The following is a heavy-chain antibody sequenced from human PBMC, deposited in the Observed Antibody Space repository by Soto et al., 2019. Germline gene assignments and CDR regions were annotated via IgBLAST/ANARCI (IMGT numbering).Heavy chain of an antibody. D-gene: IGHD2-15*01. CDR2: IKRETDGATT. J-gene: IGHJ4*02. V-gene: IGHV3-15*01. CDR3: STDPRIEYSFG. CDR1: GFTFANAW. Sequence: GGSLRLSCAASGFTFANAWMSWVRQAPGKGLEWVGLIKRETDGATTGYADPVKGRFTISRDDSENTMYLQMNSLKIQDTAVYYCSTDPRIEYSFGWGQGTLVTVSS.